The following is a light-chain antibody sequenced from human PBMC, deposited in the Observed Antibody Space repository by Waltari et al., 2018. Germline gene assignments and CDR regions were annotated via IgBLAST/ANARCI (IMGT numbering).Light chain of an antibody. Sequence: QSALTQPRSVSGSPGQSVTISCTGTSSDVGDYNSVSWYQHHPGKVPKLMIYDVNKRPSGVPDRFSGSKSGSTASLTISGLQVDDEADYYCGSYAGTYTYVFGTGTEVTVL. J-gene: IGLJ1*01. V-gene: IGLV2-11*01. CDR1: SSDVGDYNS. CDR3: GSYAGTYTYV. CDR2: DVN.